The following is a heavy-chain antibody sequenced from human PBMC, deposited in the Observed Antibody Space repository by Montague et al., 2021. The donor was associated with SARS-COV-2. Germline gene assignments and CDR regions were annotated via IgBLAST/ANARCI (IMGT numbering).Heavy chain of an antibody. V-gene: IGHV4-59*11. Sequence: SETLSLTCTVSGGSMSDHYWAWIRQPPGKGLEWLAYIYYSGGINSNACLKSRVSMSVDTSKNQFSLKLTSVTAADTAVYYCSRAVSARRAVNWFDPWGQGTLVTVSS. J-gene: IGHJ5*02. D-gene: IGHD3-16*01. CDR1: GGSMSDHY. CDR2: IYYSGGI. CDR3: SRAVSARRAVNWFDP.